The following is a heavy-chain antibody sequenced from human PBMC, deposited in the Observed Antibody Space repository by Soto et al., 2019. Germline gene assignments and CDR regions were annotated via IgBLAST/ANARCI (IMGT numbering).Heavy chain of an antibody. V-gene: IGHV4-31*03. CDR3: ASAVAVYYYGMDV. Sequence: PSETLSLTCTVSGGSISSGGYYWSWIRQHPGKGLEWIGYIYYSGSTYYNPSLKSRVTISVDTSKNQFSLKLSSVTAADTAVYYCASAVAVYYYGMDVWGQGTTVTVSS. CDR2: IYYSGST. CDR1: GGSISSGGYY. J-gene: IGHJ6*02.